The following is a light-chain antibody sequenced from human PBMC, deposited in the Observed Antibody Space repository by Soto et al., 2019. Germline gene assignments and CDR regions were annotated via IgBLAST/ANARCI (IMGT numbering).Light chain of an antibody. Sequence: SPATLSATVGDRVTITCRASQSISRWLAWYQQKPGKVPKLLIYKASGLNSGAPSRFSAIGYGTAGTLTICSLQPDDGKTYYGQQYNDYPWTFGQGTKVDIK. V-gene: IGKV1-5*03. CDR2: KAS. CDR1: QSISRW. CDR3: QQYNDYPWT. J-gene: IGKJ1*01.